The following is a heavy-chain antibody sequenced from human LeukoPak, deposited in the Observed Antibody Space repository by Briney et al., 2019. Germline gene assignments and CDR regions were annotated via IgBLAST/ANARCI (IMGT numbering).Heavy chain of an antibody. CDR3: ARDTGISPVPYIN. CDR2: IYTSGST. D-gene: IGHD3-16*01. J-gene: IGHJ4*02. CDR1: GGSISSGSYY. V-gene: IGHV4-61*02. Sequence: SETLSLTCTVSGGSISSGSYYWSWIRQPAGKGLEWIGRIYTSGSTNYNPSLKSRVTISVDTSKNQFSLKLSSVTAADTAVYYCARDTGISPVPYINWGPGTLVTVSS.